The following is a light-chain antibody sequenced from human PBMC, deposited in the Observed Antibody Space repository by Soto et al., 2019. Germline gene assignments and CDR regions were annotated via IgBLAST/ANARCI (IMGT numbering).Light chain of an antibody. Sequence: QSALTQPASVSGSPGQSIAISCTGTSSDIGSYHYVSWYQHHPGKAPKLIIYEVSNRPSGVSDRFSGSKSGNTASLTISGLHAEDEADYYCSSYASSSTLVFGGCNKLTVL. CDR3: SSYASSSTLV. CDR1: SSDIGSYHY. CDR2: EVS. J-gene: IGLJ2*01. V-gene: IGLV2-14*01.